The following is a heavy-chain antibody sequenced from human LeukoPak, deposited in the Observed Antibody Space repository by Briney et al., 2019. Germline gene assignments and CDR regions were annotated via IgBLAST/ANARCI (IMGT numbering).Heavy chain of an antibody. CDR1: GFTFSSYA. Sequence: PGGSLSLSCAASGFTFSSYATSGVRQAPGKGLEWVSAISGSGGSTSYADSVKGRCTISRDNSKNTLYLHMNSLRAEDTAVYYCAKGVVRRYYFDYWGQGTLVTVSS. D-gene: IGHD3-22*01. V-gene: IGHV3-23*01. J-gene: IGHJ4*02. CDR2: ISGSGGST. CDR3: AKGVVRRYYFDY.